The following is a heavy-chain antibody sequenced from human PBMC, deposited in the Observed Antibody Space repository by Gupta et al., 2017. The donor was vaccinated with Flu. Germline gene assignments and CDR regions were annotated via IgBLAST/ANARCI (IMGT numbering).Heavy chain of an antibody. Sequence: VQLVESGGGLVQPGGSLRLSCAAYGLTFSRYWMSWVRQAPGKGLECVANIKKDGSEKYYVDSVKGRVTISRDNAKNSLYLQMNSLRAEDTAVYYCAREFIVGATWPIYWYVDLWGRGTLVTVSS. CDR2: IKKDGSEK. D-gene: IGHD1-26*01. CDR1: GLTFSRYW. V-gene: IGHV3-7*04. CDR3: AREFIVGATWPIYWYVDL. J-gene: IGHJ2*01.